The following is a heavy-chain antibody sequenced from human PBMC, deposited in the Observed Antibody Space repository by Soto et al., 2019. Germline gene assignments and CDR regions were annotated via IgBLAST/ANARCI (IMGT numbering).Heavy chain of an antibody. CDR2: ISGSGFKK. CDR1: GFTFENFG. D-gene: IGHD4-4*01. CDR3: AREHDYSNDYYYYYGMDV. V-gene: IGHV3-23*01. Sequence: TGGSLRQSCAASGFTFENFGLTWVRQAPGKGREWISSISGSGFKKYYADSVKGRFTISRDNSKNTLYLQMNSLRAEDTAVYYCAREHDYSNDYYYYYGMDVWGQGTTVTVSS. J-gene: IGHJ6*02.